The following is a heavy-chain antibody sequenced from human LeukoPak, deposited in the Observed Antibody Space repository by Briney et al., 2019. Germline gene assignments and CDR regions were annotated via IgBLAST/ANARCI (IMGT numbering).Heavy chain of an antibody. Sequence: AASVKVSCKASGYTFTGYYIHWVRQAPGQGLEWMGWINPNRGGGTNYAQKFKGRVTMTRDTSISTAYMELSRLTSDDTAVYYCAREGGSTIGFDPWGQGTLVTVSS. D-gene: IGHD4/OR15-4a*01. CDR3: AREGGSTIGFDP. J-gene: IGHJ5*02. V-gene: IGHV1-2*02. CDR1: GYTFTGYY. CDR2: INPNRGGGT.